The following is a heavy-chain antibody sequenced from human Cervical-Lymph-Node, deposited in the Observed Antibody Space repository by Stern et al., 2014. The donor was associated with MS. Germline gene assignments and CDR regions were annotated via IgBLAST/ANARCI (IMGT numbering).Heavy chain of an antibody. V-gene: IGHV1-69*01. J-gene: IGHJ5*02. CDR3: APGKPFGLVIIGDGP. D-gene: IGHD3/OR15-3a*01. CDR1: GGTFSSYA. Sequence: QVQLVESGAEVKKKPGSSVKVSCKASGGTFSSYAVSWVRHAPRQGLEWMGGIIPIFGTTHYAKKFQGRVTLAADESTGTAYMELSELRFEDTAVYYCAPGKPFGLVIIGDGPWGQGTVVTVST. CDR2: IIPIFGTT.